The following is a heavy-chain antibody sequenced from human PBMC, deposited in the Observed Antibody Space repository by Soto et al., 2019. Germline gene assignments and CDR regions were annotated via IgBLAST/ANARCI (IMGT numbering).Heavy chain of an antibody. J-gene: IGHJ4*02. CDR2: ISWNSGNI. CDR1: GFRFDDYA. D-gene: IGHD3-22*01. Sequence: EVQLVESGGGLEQPGRSLRLSCEASGFRFDDYAMHWVRQPPGKGLEWVSGISWNSGNIGYADSVKGRFTISRDNAKNYLYLQMNSLRAEDTALYYCSKDLYSYTTGSHFDYWGQGTLVTVSS. CDR3: SKDLYSYTTGSHFDY. V-gene: IGHV3-9*01.